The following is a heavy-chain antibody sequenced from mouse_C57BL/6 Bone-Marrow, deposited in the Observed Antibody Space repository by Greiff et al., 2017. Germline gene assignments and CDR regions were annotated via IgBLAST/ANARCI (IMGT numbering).Heavy chain of an antibody. J-gene: IGHJ3*01. D-gene: IGHD2-4*01. CDR3: AREDYYEGFAY. V-gene: IGHV5-4*01. Sequence: EVMLVESGGGLVKPGGSLKLSCAASGFTFSSYAMSWVRQTPEKRLEWVATISDGGSYTYYPDNVKGRFTISRDNAKNNLYLQMSHLKSEDTAMYYGAREDYYEGFAYWGQGTLVTVSA. CDR1: GFTFSSYA. CDR2: ISDGGSYT.